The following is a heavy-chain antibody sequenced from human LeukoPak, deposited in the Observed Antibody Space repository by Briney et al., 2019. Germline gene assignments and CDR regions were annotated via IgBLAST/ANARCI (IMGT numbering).Heavy chain of an antibody. V-gene: IGHV3-33*06. CDR2: IWYDGSNK. D-gene: IGHD3-22*01. Sequence: GRSLRLSCAASGFTFSSYGMHWVRQAPGKGLEWVAVIWYDGSNKYYADSVKGRFTISRDNSKNTLYLQMNSLRAEDTAVYYCAKNYYDSSGYYWFDYWGQGTLVTVSS. CDR1: GFTFSSYG. CDR3: AKNYYDSSGYYWFDY. J-gene: IGHJ4*02.